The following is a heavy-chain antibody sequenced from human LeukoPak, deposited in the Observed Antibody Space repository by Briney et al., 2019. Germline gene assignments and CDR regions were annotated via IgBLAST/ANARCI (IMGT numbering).Heavy chain of an antibody. CDR1: GYTFTSYG. Sequence: ASVKVSCKASGYTFTSYGISWVRQAPGQGLEWIGWISAYNGNTNYAQKLQGRVTMTTDTSTSTAYMELRSLRSDDTAVYYCARGRIAAGTVGVVSAFWGQGTLVTVSS. J-gene: IGHJ4*02. CDR3: ARGRIAAGTVGVVSAF. D-gene: IGHD6-13*01. CDR2: ISAYNGNT. V-gene: IGHV1-18*01.